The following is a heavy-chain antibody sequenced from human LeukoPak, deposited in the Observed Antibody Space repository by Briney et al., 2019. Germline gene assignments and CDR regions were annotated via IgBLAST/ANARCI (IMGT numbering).Heavy chain of an antibody. Sequence: GGSLRLSCAASVFTFSSYAMSWVRQAPGKGLEWVSGIYSGGATYYADSVKGRFTISRDNSQNTLYLQMNSLRAEDTAVYYCAGRTDFVITYWGQGTLVTVSS. CDR3: AGRTDFVITY. CDR1: VFTFSSYA. CDR2: IYSGGAT. D-gene: IGHD5-24*01. J-gene: IGHJ4*02. V-gene: IGHV3-53*01.